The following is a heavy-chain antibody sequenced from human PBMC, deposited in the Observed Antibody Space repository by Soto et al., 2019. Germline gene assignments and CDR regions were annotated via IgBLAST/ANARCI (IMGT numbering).Heavy chain of an antibody. CDR2: ISASGDRT. Sequence: EVQLLESGGGLAQPGGSLRLSCAASGFTLRSYAMSWVRQAPVKGLEWVSSISASGDRTYYADSVEGRFTISRDNSKNTLYLQVNSLRGEDTAVYYCVKVGFTMGYFDYWGQGILVTVSS. CDR3: VKVGFTMGYFDY. CDR1: GFTLRSYA. D-gene: IGHD2-2*01. J-gene: IGHJ4*02. V-gene: IGHV3-23*01.